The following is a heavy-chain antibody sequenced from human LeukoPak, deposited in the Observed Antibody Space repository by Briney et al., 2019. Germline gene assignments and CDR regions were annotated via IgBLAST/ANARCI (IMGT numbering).Heavy chain of an antibody. D-gene: IGHD2-2*01. J-gene: IGHJ4*02. CDR3: AKARGIVVVPAALDY. V-gene: IGHV3-30*18. CDR2: ISYDGSNK. Sequence: GGSLRLSCAASGFTFSSYGMHWVRQAPGKGLEWVAVISYDGSNKYYADSVKGRFTISRDNSKNTLYLQMNRLRAEDTAVYYCAKARGIVVVPAALDYWGQGTLVTVSS. CDR1: GFTFSSYG.